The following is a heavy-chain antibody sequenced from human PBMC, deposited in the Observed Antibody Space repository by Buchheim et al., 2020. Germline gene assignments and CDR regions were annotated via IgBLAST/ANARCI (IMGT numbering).Heavy chain of an antibody. V-gene: IGHV3-30*03. Sequence: QVQVVESGGGAVQPGTSLRLSCSISGSMFSRFGLHWLRQTPGRGLEWMAVISKDGSDGSYADFVRGRFTASSDNARNMLYLEMNNLRPEDSGRYFCSRGSVTAPSTLAYWGHGT. CDR1: GSMFSRFG. D-gene: IGHD2-2*01. CDR2: ISKDGSDG. CDR3: SRGSVTAPSTLAY. J-gene: IGHJ4*01.